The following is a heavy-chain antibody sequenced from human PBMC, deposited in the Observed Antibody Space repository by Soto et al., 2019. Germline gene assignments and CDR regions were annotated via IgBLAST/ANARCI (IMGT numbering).Heavy chain of an antibody. CDR1: GFTFEDSV. D-gene: IGHD3-3*01. Sequence: GGSLRLSCVISGFTFEDSVMHWVRQVPGKGLEWVSGISWNSDVKGYADSVRGRFTISRDNARNSLSLQMTSLRGDDSALYYCARDMAHYDFWGHNERGLDVWGQGTAVTVSS. J-gene: IGHJ6*02. CDR3: ARDMAHYDFWGHNERGLDV. V-gene: IGHV3-9*01. CDR2: ISWNSDVK.